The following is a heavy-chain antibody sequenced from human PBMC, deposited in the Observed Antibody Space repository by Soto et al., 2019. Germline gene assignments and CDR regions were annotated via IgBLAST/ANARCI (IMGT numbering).Heavy chain of an antibody. J-gene: IGHJ2*01. CDR2: IYHSGNT. D-gene: IGHD4-17*01. V-gene: IGHV4-59*07. Sequence: QVQLQEAGPGMVRPSDTLSITCAVSGGSIKDNYWNWIRQSPGTGLEWIGYIYHSGNTNYNPSLKGRVTLSLDTSNNQVSLKLNSVAAADTAVYYCARGGVYGDYDWYFDLWGHGTLVTVSS. CDR3: ARGGVYGDYDWYFDL. CDR1: GGSIKDNY.